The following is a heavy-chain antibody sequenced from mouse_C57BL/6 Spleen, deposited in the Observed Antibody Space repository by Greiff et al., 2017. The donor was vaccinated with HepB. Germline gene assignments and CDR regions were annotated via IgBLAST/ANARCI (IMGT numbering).Heavy chain of an antibody. D-gene: IGHD1-1*01. CDR1: GFNIKDYY. V-gene: IGHV14-1*01. J-gene: IGHJ2*01. CDR2: IDPEDGDT. CDR3: TTFTTVVATPDY. Sequence: DVHLVESGAELVRPGASVKLSCTASGFNIKDYYMHWVKQRPEQGLEWIGRIDPEDGDTEYAPKFQGKATMTADTSSNTAYLQLSSLTSEDTAVYYCTTFTTVVATPDYWGQGTTLTVSS.